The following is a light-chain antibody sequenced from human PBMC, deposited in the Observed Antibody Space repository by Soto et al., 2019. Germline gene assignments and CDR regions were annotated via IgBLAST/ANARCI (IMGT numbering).Light chain of an antibody. J-gene: IGKJ1*01. CDR1: QDIRNY. CDR3: QQLNSYPRT. CDR2: DAS. Sequence: IQLTQSPSSLSASVGARVTVTCRASQDIRNYLAWYQQKQGKAPKLLICDASTLYSGVPSRFSGSGSGTDLTITISGLQPEDFATYYGQQLNSYPRTFGQGTKVDIK. V-gene: IGKV1-9*01.